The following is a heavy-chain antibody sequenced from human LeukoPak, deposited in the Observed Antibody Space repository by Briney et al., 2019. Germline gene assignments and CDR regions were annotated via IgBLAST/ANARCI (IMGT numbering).Heavy chain of an antibody. CDR2: ISGRSDNT. J-gene: IGHJ4*02. CDR3: AKWGDYDVLTGYYVSDF. V-gene: IGHV3-23*01. D-gene: IGHD3-9*01. Sequence: GGPLRLSCAASGFIFSNYAMYWVRQAPGKGLEWVSAISGRSDNTYYADSVKGRLTLSRDSSKNTLYLQMNSLRADDTAVYYCAKWGDYDVLTGYYVSDFWGQGTLVTVSS. CDR1: GFIFSNYA.